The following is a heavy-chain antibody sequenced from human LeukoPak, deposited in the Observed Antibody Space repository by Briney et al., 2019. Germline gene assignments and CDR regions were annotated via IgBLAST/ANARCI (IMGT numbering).Heavy chain of an antibody. V-gene: IGHV1-18*01. D-gene: IGHD2-21*02. CDR1: GYTFASYG. Sequence: GASVKVSCKTSGYTFASYGINWVRQAPGQGLEWMGWISAYNGNINYAQKFQGRVTMTTDTSTSTVYLELRSLRSDDTAIYYCARAGGRVVTAIDAYWGQGTLVTASS. CDR3: ARAGGRVVTAIDAY. J-gene: IGHJ4*02. CDR2: ISAYNGNI.